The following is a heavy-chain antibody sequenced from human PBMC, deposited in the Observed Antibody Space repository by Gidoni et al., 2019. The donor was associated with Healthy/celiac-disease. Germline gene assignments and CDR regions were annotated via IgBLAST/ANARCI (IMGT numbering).Heavy chain of an antibody. CDR1: GFTFSSYA. CDR3: ARVGPEER. Sequence: QVQLVESGGGVVQPGRSLRLSCAASGFTFSSYAMHWVRQAPGKGLEWVAVISYDGSNKYYADSVKGRFTISRDNSKNTLYLQMNSLRAEDTAVYYCARVGPEERWGQGTLVTVSS. CDR2: ISYDGSNK. V-gene: IGHV3-30-3*01. J-gene: IGHJ4*02. D-gene: IGHD1-1*01.